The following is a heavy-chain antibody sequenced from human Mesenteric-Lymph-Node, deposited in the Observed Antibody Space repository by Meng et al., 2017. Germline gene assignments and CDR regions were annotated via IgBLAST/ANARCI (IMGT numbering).Heavy chain of an antibody. CDR3: ARDAHIVVVTARPDAFDI. V-gene: IGHV3-48*03. D-gene: IGHD2-21*02. J-gene: IGHJ3*02. CDR2: ISSSGSTI. Sequence: GESLKISCAASGFTFSSYAMSWVRQAPGKGLEWVSYISSSGSTIYYADSVKGRFTISRDNAKNSLYLQMNSLRAEDTAVYYCARDAHIVVVTARPDAFDIWGQGTMVTVSS. CDR1: GFTFSSYA.